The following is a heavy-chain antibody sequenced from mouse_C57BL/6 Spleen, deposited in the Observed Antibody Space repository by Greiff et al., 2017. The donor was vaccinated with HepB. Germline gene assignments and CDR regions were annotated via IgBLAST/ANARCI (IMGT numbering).Heavy chain of an antibody. V-gene: IGHV1-66*01. J-gene: IGHJ3*01. CDR3: AREGTGPFAY. D-gene: IGHD4-1*01. CDR1: GYSFTSYY. CDR2: IYPGSGNT. Sequence: QVHVKQSGPELVKPGASVKISCKASGYSFTSYYIHWVKQRPGQGLEWIGWIYPGSGNTKYNEKFKGKATLTADTSSSTAYMQLSSLTSEDSAVYYCAREGTGPFAYWGQGTLVTVSA.